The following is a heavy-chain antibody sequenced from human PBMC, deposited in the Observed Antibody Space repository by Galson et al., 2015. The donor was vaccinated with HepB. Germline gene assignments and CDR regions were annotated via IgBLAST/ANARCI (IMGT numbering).Heavy chain of an antibody. J-gene: IGHJ3*02. CDR3: ARSQGSYYDILTGQGAGAFDI. Sequence: VKVSCKASGYTFTGYYMHWVRQAPGQGLEWMGWINPNSGGTNYAQKFQGWVTMTRDTSISTAYMELSRLRSDDTAVYYCARSQGSYYDILTGQGAGAFDIWGQGTMVTVSS. D-gene: IGHD3-9*01. V-gene: IGHV1-2*04. CDR2: INPNSGGT. CDR1: GYTFTGYY.